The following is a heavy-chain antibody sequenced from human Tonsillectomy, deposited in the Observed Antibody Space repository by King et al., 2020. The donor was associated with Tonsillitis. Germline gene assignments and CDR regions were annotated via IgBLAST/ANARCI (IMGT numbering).Heavy chain of an antibody. CDR3: ARHLLPAGD. J-gene: IGHJ4*02. CDR1: GGSISSYY. CDR2: IYFSGST. Sequence: QLQESGPGLVKPSETLSLTCTVSGGSISSYYWSWIRQPPGKGLEWIWDIYFSGSTNYNPPPKSGVTISVDTSKNQFSLKLSSVTAADTAVYYCARHLLPAGDWGQGTLVTVSS. D-gene: IGHD2-15*01. V-gene: IGHV4-59*08.